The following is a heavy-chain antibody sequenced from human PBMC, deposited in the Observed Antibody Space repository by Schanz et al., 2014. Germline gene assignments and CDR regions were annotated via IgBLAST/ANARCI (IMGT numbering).Heavy chain of an antibody. Sequence: EVQLLESGGGLVQPGGSLRLSCLASGFAFSSYGMNWLRQAPGKGLEWVSVIGVDGTTTYYADSVKGRFTISRDNSKNLLYLQMNSLRAEDTAVYYCTRDVRLDRRGNWFDPWGQGTLDTVSS. CDR1: GFAFSSYG. CDR3: TRDVRLDRRGNWFDP. CDR2: IGVDGTTT. V-gene: IGHV3-23*01. D-gene: IGHD1-1*01. J-gene: IGHJ5*02.